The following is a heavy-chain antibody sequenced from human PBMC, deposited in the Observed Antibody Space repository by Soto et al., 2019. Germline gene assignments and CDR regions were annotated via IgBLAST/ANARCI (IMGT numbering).Heavy chain of an antibody. CDR2: IYPGDSDT. V-gene: IGHV5-51*01. CDR1: GYSFTSYW. CDR3: ARQPLSHYYYYGMDV. J-gene: IGHJ6*02. Sequence: GESLKISCKGSGYSFTSYWIGWVRQMPGKGLEWMGIIYPGDSDTRYSPSFQGQVTISADKSISTAYLQWSSLKASDTAMYYCARQPLSHYYYYGMDVWGQGTTVTVSS.